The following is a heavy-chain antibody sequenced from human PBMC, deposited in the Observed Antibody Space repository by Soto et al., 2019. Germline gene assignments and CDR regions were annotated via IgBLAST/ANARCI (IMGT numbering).Heavy chain of an antibody. CDR1: CGSISSGGYS. CDR3: ARASGHSSSWYFDY. J-gene: IGHJ4*02. V-gene: IGHV4-30-2*01. CDR2: IYHSGSA. Sequence: SETLSLTCAVSCGSISSGGYSWSWIRQPPGKGLEWIGYIYHSGSAYYNPSLKSRVTISIDRSKNQFSLKLSSVTAADTAVYYCARASGHSSSWYFDYWGQGTLVTVSS. D-gene: IGHD6-13*01.